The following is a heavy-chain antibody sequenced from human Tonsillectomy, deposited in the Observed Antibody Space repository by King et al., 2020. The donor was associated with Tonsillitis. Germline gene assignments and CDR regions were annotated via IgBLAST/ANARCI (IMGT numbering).Heavy chain of an antibody. CDR2: IYPDDSDT. CDR3: ARHLSLECGNYLYYYAMDV. CDR1: GYSFGNYW. D-gene: IGHD4-11*01. Sequence: EQLVQSGAEVKKPGESLKLSCKGSGYSFGNYWIGWVRQVPGKGLEWMGIIYPDDSDTRYSPSFQGQVAISADKSISTAYLQWNSLKASDTAIYYCARHLSLECGNYLYYYAMDVWGEGTTVTVSS. J-gene: IGHJ6*04. V-gene: IGHV5-51*01.